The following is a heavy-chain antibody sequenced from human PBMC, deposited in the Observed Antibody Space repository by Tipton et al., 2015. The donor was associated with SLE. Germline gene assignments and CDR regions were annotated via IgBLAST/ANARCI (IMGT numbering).Heavy chain of an antibody. V-gene: IGHV4-59*01. CDR1: GASIRTYY. Sequence: TLSLTCAVSGASIRTYYWSWLRQSPGKGLEWIGHMFHNGSTNYNPSLASRVTISIDKSKNQLSLTLNSVTTADTAMYYCARGTPFMEWERNWFDPWDQGTLVTVSS. J-gene: IGHJ5*01. CDR3: ARGTPFMEWERNWFDP. D-gene: IGHD3-3*01. CDR2: MFHNGST.